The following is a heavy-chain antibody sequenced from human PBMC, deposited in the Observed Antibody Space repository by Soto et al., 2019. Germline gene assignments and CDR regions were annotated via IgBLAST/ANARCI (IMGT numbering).Heavy chain of an antibody. CDR3: AKSQKYWNSGSWDV. J-gene: IGHJ6*04. D-gene: IGHD1-7*01. Sequence: EGSLRRSCAASGCTFSSYAMSWFRQRPGTRRGWAWRTSGSGASTYYADYAKGRFTICRDNSKNTLYLQLHRLRAEDTAVSYCAKSQKYWNSGSWDVWGKGTTVTVSS. CDR1: GCTFSSYA. V-gene: IGHV3-23*01. CDR2: TSGSGAST.